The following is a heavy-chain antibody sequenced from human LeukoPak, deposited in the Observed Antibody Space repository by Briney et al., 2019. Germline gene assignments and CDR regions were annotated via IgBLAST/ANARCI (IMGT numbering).Heavy chain of an antibody. J-gene: IGHJ3*02. D-gene: IGHD3-16*01. Sequence: PGGSLRLSCAASGFTFRASAMHWVRQASGKGLEWVGRIRSRPKNYTTAYAASVKGRFTISRDDSKNTAYLQMNSLKTEDTALYYCATAGIYSVGDAYSGGWDDSFDIWGQGTMVTVSS. V-gene: IGHV3-73*01. CDR1: GFTFRASA. CDR2: IRSRPKNYTT. CDR3: ATAGIYSVGDAYSGGWDDSFDI.